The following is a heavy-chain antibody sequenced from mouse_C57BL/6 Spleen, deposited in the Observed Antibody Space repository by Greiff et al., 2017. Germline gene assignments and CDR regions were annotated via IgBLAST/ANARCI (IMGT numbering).Heavy chain of an antibody. CDR3: DLDSSGYGAMDY. CDR1: GFNIKNTY. CDR2: IDPANGHT. J-gene: IGHJ4*01. V-gene: IGHV14-3*01. Sequence: VQLQQSVAELVRPGASVTLSCTASGFNIKNTYMHWVKQRPEQGLEWIGRIDPANGHTKYAPKFQGQATITADTSSNTAYLQLSRLASEDTAIDYGDLDSSGYGAMDYGGQGTSVTVSS. D-gene: IGHD3-2*02.